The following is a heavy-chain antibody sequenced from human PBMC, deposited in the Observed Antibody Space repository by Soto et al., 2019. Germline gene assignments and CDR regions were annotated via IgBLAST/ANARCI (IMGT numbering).Heavy chain of an antibody. J-gene: IGHJ4*02. D-gene: IGHD5-12*01. V-gene: IGHV2-5*02. Sequence: SGPTLVNPTQTLTLTCTFSGFSLSTSGVGVGWISQPPGKALEGLALIYRDDDKRYSPSLKSRLTITKDTSKNQVVLTMTNMDPVDTATYYCAHRKIAMATTMFDYWGQGTLVTVSS. CDR1: GFSLSTSGVG. CDR2: IYRDDDK. CDR3: AHRKIAMATTMFDY.